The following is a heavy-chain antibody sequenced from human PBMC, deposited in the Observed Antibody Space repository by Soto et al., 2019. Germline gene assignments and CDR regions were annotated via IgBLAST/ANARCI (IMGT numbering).Heavy chain of an antibody. CDR3: ATVKITGTPTLRNWFDP. D-gene: IGHD1-20*01. J-gene: IGHJ5*02. Sequence: ASVKVSCKVSGYTLTELSMHWVRQAPGKGLEWMGGFDPEDGETIYAQKFQGRVTMTEDTSTDTAYMELSSLRSEDTAVYYCATVKITGTPTLRNWFDPWGQGTLVTVSS. V-gene: IGHV1-24*01. CDR1: GYTLTELS. CDR2: FDPEDGET.